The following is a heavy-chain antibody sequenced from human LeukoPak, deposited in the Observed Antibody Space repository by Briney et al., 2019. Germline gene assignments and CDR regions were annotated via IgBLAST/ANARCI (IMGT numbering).Heavy chain of an antibody. CDR3: ARDHPRLYYYDSSGSLFDY. CDR1: GFTFSSYA. CDR2: ISYDGSNK. V-gene: IGHV3-30-3*01. J-gene: IGHJ4*02. D-gene: IGHD3-22*01. Sequence: PGGSLRLSCAASGFTFSSYAMHWVRQAPGKGLEWVAVISYDGSNKYYADSVKGRFTISRDNSKNTLYLQMNSLRAEDTAVYYCARDHPRLYYYDSSGSLFDYWGQGTLVTVSS.